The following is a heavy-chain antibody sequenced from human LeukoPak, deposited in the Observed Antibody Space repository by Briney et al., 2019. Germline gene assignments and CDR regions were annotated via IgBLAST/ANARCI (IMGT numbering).Heavy chain of an antibody. CDR3: ARKTTAAAAGRPEINWFDP. J-gene: IGHJ5*02. D-gene: IGHD6-25*01. V-gene: IGHV3-7*01. Sequence: GGSLRLSCAASGFTFSSYWMSWVRQAPGKGLEWVANIKQDGSEKYYVDSVKGRFTTSRDNAKNSLYLQMNSLRAEDTAVYYCARKTTAAAAGRPEINWFDPWGQGTLVTVSS. CDR2: IKQDGSEK. CDR1: GFTFSSYW.